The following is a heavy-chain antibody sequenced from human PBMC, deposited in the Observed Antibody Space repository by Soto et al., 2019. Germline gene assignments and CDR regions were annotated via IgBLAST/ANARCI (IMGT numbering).Heavy chain of an antibody. J-gene: IGHJ6*02. V-gene: IGHV4-30-4*01. D-gene: IGHD3-3*01. CDR3: ARDLLFGVVIMTPGGMDV. CDR2: IYYSGST. CDR1: GGSISSGDYY. Sequence: SETLSLTCTVSGGSISSGDYYWSWIRQPPGKGLEWIGYIYYSGSTYYNPSLKSRVTISVDTSKNQFSLKLSSVTAADTAVYYCARDLLFGVVIMTPGGMDVWGQGTTVTVSS.